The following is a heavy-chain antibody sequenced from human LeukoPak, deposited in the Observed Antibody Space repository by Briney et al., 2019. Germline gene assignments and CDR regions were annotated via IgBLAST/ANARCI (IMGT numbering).Heavy chain of an antibody. J-gene: IGHJ6*03. CDR2: IRTDGVTT. CDR1: GFIFSHHG. D-gene: IGHD1-26*01. Sequence: GGSLRLSCAASGFIFSHHGMNWVRQAPGKGLEWVSGIRTDGVTTYYADSVKGRFIISRDNSKNKLFLQMTSLRAEDTAVYYCAKHPGDFTGIVNYYCMDLWGKGTTVTVSS. CDR3: AKHPGDFTGIVNYYCMDL. V-gene: IGHV3-23*01.